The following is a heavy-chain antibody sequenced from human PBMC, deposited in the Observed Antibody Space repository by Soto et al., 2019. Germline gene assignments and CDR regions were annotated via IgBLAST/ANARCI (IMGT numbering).Heavy chain of an antibody. CDR2: IIPILGIA. CDR1: GGTFSSYT. J-gene: IGHJ4*02. CDR3: ARDVNCSGGSCYWDY. V-gene: IGHV1-69*08. D-gene: IGHD2-15*01. Sequence: QVQLVQSGAEVKRPGSSVKVSCKASGGTFSSYTISWVRQAPGQGLEWMGRIIPILGIANYAQKFQGRVTITADKSTITAYMELSSLRSEDTAVYYCARDVNCSGGSCYWDYWGQGTLVTVSS.